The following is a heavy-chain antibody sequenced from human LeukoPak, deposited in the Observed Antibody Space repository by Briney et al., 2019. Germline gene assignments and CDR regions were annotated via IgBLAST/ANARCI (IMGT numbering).Heavy chain of an antibody. D-gene: IGHD3-22*01. CDR1: GYTFTSYG. CDR3: ARGLYYYDSSGYYPHGNDY. J-gene: IGHJ4*02. CDR2: ISAYNGNT. V-gene: IGHV1-18*01. Sequence: ASVKVSCKASGYTFTSYGISWERQAPGQGLEWMGWISAYNGNTNYAQKLQGRVTMTTDTSTSTAYMELRSLRSDDTAVYYCARGLYYYDSSGYYPHGNDYWGQGTLVTVSS.